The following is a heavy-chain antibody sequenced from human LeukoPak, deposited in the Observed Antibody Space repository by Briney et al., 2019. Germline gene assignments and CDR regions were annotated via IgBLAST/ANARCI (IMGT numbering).Heavy chain of an antibody. V-gene: IGHV4-34*01. CDR2: INHSGST. D-gene: IGHD6-13*01. CDR1: GGSFSGYY. J-gene: IGHJ4*02. CDR3: ARGSSWYPRGLDY. Sequence: PSETLSLTCAVYGGSFSGYYWSWIRQPPGKGLEWIGEINHSGSTNYNPSLKSRVTISVDTSKNQFSLKLSSVTAADTAVYHCARGSSWYPRGLDYWGQGTLVTVSS.